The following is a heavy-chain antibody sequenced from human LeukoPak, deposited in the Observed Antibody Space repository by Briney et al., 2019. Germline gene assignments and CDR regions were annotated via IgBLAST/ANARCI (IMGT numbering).Heavy chain of an antibody. V-gene: IGHV4-59*08. CDR2: IYYNGST. J-gene: IGHJ6*02. CDR3: ARAGSVDTGYLGSCSYYGMDV. Sequence: SETLSLTCTVSGGSISSYYWSWIRQPPGKGLEWIGYIYYNGSTNNNPSLKSRVTISGDTSKNQFSLKLSSVTAAATAVYYCARAGSVDTGYLGSCSYYGMDVWGQGTTVTVSS. CDR1: GGSISSYY. D-gene: IGHD5-18*01.